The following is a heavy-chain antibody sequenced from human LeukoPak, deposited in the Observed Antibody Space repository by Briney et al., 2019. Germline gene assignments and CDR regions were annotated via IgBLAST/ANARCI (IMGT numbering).Heavy chain of an antibody. D-gene: IGHD3-22*01. CDR3: ARAAYYYDSSGYSNWFDP. V-gene: IGHV1-18*01. CDR2: ISTYNGNT. CDR1: GYTFTTYG. Sequence: ASVKVSCKASGYTFTTYGLSWVRQAPGQGLEWMGWISTYNGNTNYAQKLQGRVTMTTDTSTSTAYMELRSLRSDDTAVYYCARAAYYYDSSGYSNWFDPWGQGTLVTVSS. J-gene: IGHJ5*02.